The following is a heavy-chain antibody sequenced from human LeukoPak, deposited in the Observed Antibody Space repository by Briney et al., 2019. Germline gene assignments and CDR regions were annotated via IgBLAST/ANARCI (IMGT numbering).Heavy chain of an antibody. CDR2: ISPYNGNT. D-gene: IGHD6-19*01. CDR3: ARYRRQWLVDAFDI. CDR1: GGTFSSYA. Sequence: GASVKVSCKASGGTFSSYAISWVRQAPGQGLEWMGWISPYNGNTNYAQKLQGRVTMTTDTSTSTAYMELRSLRSDDTAVYYCARYRRQWLVDAFDIWGQGTMVTVSS. V-gene: IGHV1-18*01. J-gene: IGHJ3*02.